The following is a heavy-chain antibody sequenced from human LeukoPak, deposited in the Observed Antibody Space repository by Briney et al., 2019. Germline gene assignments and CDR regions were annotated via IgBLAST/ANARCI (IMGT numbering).Heavy chain of an antibody. V-gene: IGHV3-48*03. D-gene: IGHD5-18*01. CDR3: ARIGLDTAMVPAY. Sequence: PGGSLRLSCAASGFTFSSYEMNWVRQAPGKGPEWVSYISSSGSTIYYADSVKGRFTISRDNAKNSLYLQMNSLTDEDTAVYYCARIGLDTAMVPAYWGQGTLVIVSS. J-gene: IGHJ4*02. CDR2: ISSSGSTI. CDR1: GFTFSSYE.